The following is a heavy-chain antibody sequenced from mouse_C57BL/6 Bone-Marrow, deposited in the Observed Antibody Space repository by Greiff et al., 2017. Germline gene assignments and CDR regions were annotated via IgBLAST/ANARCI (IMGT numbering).Heavy chain of an antibody. CDR2: IYPRSGNT. Sequence: VQLVESGAELARPGASVKLSCKASGYTFTSYGISWVKQRTGQGLEWIGEIYPRSGNTYYNEKFKGKATLTADKSSSTAYMELRSLTSEDSAVYVCARLLRQFAYWGQGTLVTVAA. J-gene: IGHJ3*01. CDR1: GYTFTSYG. D-gene: IGHD1-2*01. V-gene: IGHV1-81*01. CDR3: ARLLRQFAY.